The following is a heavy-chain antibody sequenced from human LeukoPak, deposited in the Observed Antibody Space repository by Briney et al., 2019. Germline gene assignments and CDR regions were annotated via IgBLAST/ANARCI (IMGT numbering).Heavy chain of an antibody. CDR1: GFTFSSSA. J-gene: IGHJ6*02. D-gene: IGHD2-2*01. CDR3: AKNPGYCSSTSCPATDYYYGMDV. V-gene: IGHV3-23*01. Sequence: PGGSLRLSCAASGFTFSSSAMSWVRQVPGKGLEWVSAISGSGGSIYYADSVKGRFTISRDNSKNTLYLQMNSLRAEDTAVYYCAKNPGYCSSTSCPATDYYYGMDVWGQGTTVTVSS. CDR2: ISGSGGSI.